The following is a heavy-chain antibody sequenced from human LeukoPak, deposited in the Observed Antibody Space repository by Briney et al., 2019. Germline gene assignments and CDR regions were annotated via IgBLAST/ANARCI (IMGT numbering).Heavy chain of an antibody. D-gene: IGHD3-22*01. V-gene: IGHV3-48*01. CDR3: ARGPKYYYDSSGYELVY. Sequence: PGGSLRLSCAASGFTFSSYSMNWVRQAPGKGLEWVSYISSSSSTIYYADSVKGRFTISRDNAKNSLYLQMNSLRAEDTAVYYCARGPKYYYDSSGYELVYWGQGTLVTVSS. J-gene: IGHJ4*02. CDR1: GFTFSSYS. CDR2: ISSSSSTI.